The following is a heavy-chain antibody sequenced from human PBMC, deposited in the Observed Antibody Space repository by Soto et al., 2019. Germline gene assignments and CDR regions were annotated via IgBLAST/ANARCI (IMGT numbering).Heavy chain of an antibody. Sequence: PGGSLRLSCAASGFTVSSNYMSWVRQAPGRGLEWVSVIYSDDSTYYADSVKGRFTISRDNSKNTLYLQMNSLRAEDTAVYYCARDPLWGTAMVLWYFDLWGRGTLVTVSS. V-gene: IGHV3-53*05. J-gene: IGHJ2*01. CDR1: GFTVSSNY. CDR2: IYSDDST. D-gene: IGHD5-18*01. CDR3: ARDPLWGTAMVLWYFDL.